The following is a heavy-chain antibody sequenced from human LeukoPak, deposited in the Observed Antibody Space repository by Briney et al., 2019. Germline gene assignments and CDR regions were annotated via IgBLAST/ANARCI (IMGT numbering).Heavy chain of an antibody. V-gene: IGHV4-59*01. Sequence: SETLSLTCTVSGGSISSYYWSWIQQPPGKGLEWIGYIYYSGSTNYNPSLKSRVAISVDTSKNQFSLKLSSVTAADTAVYYCARAHGSGWYGRGFWFDPWGQGTLVTVSS. D-gene: IGHD6-19*01. CDR3: ARAHGSGWYGRGFWFDP. J-gene: IGHJ5*02. CDR2: IYYSGST. CDR1: GGSISSYY.